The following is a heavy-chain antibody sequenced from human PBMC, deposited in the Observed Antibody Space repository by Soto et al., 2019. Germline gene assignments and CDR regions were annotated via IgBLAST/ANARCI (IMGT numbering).Heavy chain of an antibody. V-gene: IGHV4-4*02. D-gene: IGHD5-12*01. CDR2: IYHSGST. CDR1: GGSISSSNW. CDR3: ARLGEHSGYDSICYFDY. J-gene: IGHJ4*02. Sequence: PSETLSLTCAVSGGSISSSNWWSWVRQPPGKGLEWIGEIYHSGSTNYNPSLKSRVTISVDKAKNQFSLKLSSVTAADTAVYYCARLGEHSGYDSICYFDYWGQGTLVTVSS.